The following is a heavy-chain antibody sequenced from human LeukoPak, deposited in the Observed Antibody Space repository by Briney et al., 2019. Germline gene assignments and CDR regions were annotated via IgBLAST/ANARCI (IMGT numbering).Heavy chain of an antibody. V-gene: IGHV1-24*01. CDR3: ATERYCTNGVCYMIGQGAFQH. CDR2: FDPEDGET. Sequence: GASVKVSCKVSGYTLTELSMHWVRQAPGKGLEWMGGFDPEDGETIYAQKFQGRVTMTEDTSTDTAYMELSSLRSEDTAVYYCATERYCTNGVCYMIGQGAFQHWGQGTLVTVSS. D-gene: IGHD2-8*01. J-gene: IGHJ1*01. CDR1: GYTLTELS.